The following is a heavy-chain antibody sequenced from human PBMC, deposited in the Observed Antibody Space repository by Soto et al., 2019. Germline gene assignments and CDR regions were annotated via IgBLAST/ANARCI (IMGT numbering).Heavy chain of an antibody. CDR1: GYTFIKYH. Sequence: QVQLVQSGAEVKKPGASVTVSCKASGYTFIKYHINWVRQASGQGVEWMGWMNPSTGDTGYVQKFQGRVTMTRNTALRTAYMELGRLRYEYTAVYYCATSVPYSSGGNTWGQGTLVTVSS. D-gene: IGHD6-25*01. CDR2: MNPSTGDT. CDR3: ATSVPYSSGGNT. V-gene: IGHV1-8*01. J-gene: IGHJ1*01.